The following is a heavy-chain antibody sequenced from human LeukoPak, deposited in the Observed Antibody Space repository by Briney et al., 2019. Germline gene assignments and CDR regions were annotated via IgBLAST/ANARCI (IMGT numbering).Heavy chain of an antibody. CDR2: ISWNSGGT. CDR1: GFTFSSYS. Sequence: GGSLRLSCAASGFTFSSYSMNWVRQAPGKGLEWVSGISWNSGGTGYADSVKGRVTISRDNAKNSLYLQMNSLRVEDTALYYCAKDTRYSNYAGGSFDIWGQGTMVTVSS. V-gene: IGHV3-9*01. J-gene: IGHJ3*02. CDR3: AKDTRYSNYAGGSFDI. D-gene: IGHD4-11*01.